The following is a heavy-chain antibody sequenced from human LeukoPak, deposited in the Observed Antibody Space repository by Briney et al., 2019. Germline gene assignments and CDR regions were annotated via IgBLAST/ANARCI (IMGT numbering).Heavy chain of an antibody. CDR1: GGSFSGYY. V-gene: IGHV4-34*01. D-gene: IGHD5-12*01. CDR3: ARRVYSGYDYYYYYGMDV. CDR2: INHSGST. Sequence: PSETLFLTCAGYGGSFSGYYWSWIRQPPGKGLEWIGEINHSGSTNYNPSLKSRVTISVDTPKNQFSLKLSSVTAADTAVYYCARRVYSGYDYYYYYGMDVWGQGTTVTVSS. J-gene: IGHJ6*02.